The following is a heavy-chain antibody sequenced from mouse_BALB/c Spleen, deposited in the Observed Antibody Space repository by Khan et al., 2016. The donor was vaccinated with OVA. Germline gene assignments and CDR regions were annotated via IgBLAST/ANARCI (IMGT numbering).Heavy chain of an antibody. CDR3: ARWFAY. Sequence: QLEESGPGLVKPSQSLSLTCTVTGYSITSDYAWNWIRQFPGNKLEWMGYITYSGRTSYIPSLKGRISITRDTSKNQFFLQLNSVTTEDTATYYSARWFAYWGQGTLVTVSA. CDR1: GYSITSDYA. V-gene: IGHV3-2*02. J-gene: IGHJ3*01. CDR2: ITYSGRT.